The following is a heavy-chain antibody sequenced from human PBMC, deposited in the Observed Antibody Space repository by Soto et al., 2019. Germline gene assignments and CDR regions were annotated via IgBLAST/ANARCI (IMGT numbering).Heavy chain of an antibody. J-gene: IGHJ4*02. CDR1: GGSVSSGGYY. CDR2: IYYSGIT. CDR3: ARVWYFDWQYFDY. Sequence: PSETLSLTCTVSGGSVSSGGYYWSWIRQHPGKGLEWIGYIYYSGITYYNPSLKSRVTISVDTSKNQFSLKLSSVTAADTAVYYFARVWYFDWQYFDYWGQGTLVTVSS. V-gene: IGHV4-31*03. D-gene: IGHD3-9*01.